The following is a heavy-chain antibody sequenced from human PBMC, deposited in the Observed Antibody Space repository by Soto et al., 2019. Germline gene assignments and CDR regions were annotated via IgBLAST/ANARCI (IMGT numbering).Heavy chain of an antibody. J-gene: IGHJ5*02. CDR2: IIPILGIA. CDR3: ARDRCSSTSCYVHWFDP. V-gene: IGHV1-69*04. CDR1: GGTFSSYT. D-gene: IGHD2-2*01. Sequence: ASVKVSCKASGGTFSSYTISWVRQAPGQGLEWMGRIIPILGIANYAQKFQGRVTITADKSTSTAYMELSSLRSEDTAVYYCARDRCSSTSCYVHWFDPWGQGTLVTVSS.